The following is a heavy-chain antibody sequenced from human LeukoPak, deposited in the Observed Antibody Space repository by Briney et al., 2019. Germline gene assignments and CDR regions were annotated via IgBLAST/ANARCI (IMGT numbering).Heavy chain of an antibody. CDR3: AKVIAAAAPRDAFDI. Sequence: GGSLRLSCAASGFTFSSYGMHWVRQAPGKGLEWVAVIWYDGSNKYYADSVKGRFTISRDNSKNTLYLQMNSLRAEDTAVYYCAKVIAAAAPRDAFDIWGQGTMVTVSS. CDR2: IWYDGSNK. V-gene: IGHV3-30*02. D-gene: IGHD6-13*01. CDR1: GFTFSSYG. J-gene: IGHJ3*02.